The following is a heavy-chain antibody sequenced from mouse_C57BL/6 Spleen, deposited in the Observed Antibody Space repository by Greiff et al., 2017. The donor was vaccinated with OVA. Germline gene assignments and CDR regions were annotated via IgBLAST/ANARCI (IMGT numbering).Heavy chain of an antibody. Sequence: VKLVESGPGILQSSQTLSLTCSFSGFSLSTSGMGVSWIRQPSGKGLEWLAHIYWDDDKRYNPSLKSRLTISKDTSRNQVLLTITSVDTAETATFYCARSQTAQSTGNYFDYWGQGTTLTVSS. V-gene: IGHV8-12*01. CDR1: GFSLSTSGMG. D-gene: IGHD3-2*02. J-gene: IGHJ2*01. CDR2: IYWDDDK. CDR3: ARSQTAQSTGNYFDY.